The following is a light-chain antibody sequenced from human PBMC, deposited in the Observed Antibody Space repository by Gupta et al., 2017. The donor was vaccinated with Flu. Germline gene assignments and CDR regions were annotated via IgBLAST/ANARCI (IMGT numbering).Light chain of an antibody. V-gene: IGKV3-20*01. J-gene: IGKJ1*01. CDR1: QSVSSNF. CDR2: GAT. Sequence: ERATLSCRASQSVSSNFLAWYQKKPGQAPRLLVYGATSRAADIPGRFSGSGSGTDFTLTISRLEPEDSAVYYCHHYGTSPRTFGQGTKVEVK. CDR3: HHYGTSPRT.